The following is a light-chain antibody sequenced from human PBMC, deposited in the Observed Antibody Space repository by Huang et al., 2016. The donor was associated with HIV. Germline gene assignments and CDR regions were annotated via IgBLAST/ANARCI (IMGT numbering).Light chain of an antibody. J-gene: IGKJ2*01. CDR2: DAS. Sequence: DIQMTQSPSSLSASVGDRVTITCQASQDISNYLSWYQHKPGRAPKPLIFDASSLETGVPSRFSGSGSGTYFTLTIASLQPEDVATYYCQYYDDPYTFGQGTKLEIK. CDR3: QYYDDPYT. V-gene: IGKV1-33*01. CDR1: QDISNY.